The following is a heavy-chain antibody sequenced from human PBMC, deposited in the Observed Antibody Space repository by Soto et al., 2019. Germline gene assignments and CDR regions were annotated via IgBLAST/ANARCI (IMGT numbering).Heavy chain of an antibody. CDR2: SSSSGGYT. CDR3: ARCSGRRHVFTFDYGLDV. CDR1: GFSVGDNY. V-gene: IGHV3-11*06. D-gene: IGHD3-16*01. Sequence: QVQLVESGGGLVEPGGSLRLSCAASGFSVGDNYMTWIRQAPGKGLEWLSYSSSSGGYTNYADSVKGRFIISRDNAKNSLCLQMDSLRAEDTAVYFCARCSGRRHVFTFDYGLDVWGQGTTVTVS. J-gene: IGHJ6*02.